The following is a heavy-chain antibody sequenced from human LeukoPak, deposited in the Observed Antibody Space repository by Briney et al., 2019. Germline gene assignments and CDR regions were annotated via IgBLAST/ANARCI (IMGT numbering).Heavy chain of an antibody. Sequence: GESLKISCKGSGYSFTSYWIGWVRQMPGKGLEWMGIIYPGDSDTRYSPSFQGQVTISADKSISTAYLQWSSLKASDTAMYYCAVTYRGYCSGGSCYNWFDPWGQGTLVTVSS. V-gene: IGHV5-51*01. CDR2: IYPGDSDT. D-gene: IGHD2-15*01. CDR3: AVTYRGYCSGGSCYNWFDP. J-gene: IGHJ5*02. CDR1: GYSFTSYW.